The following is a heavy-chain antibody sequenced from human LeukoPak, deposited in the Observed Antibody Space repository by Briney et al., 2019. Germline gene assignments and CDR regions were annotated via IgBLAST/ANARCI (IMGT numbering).Heavy chain of an antibody. CDR1: GFTFSIYA. CDR2: ITSRGEST. V-gene: IGHV3-23*01. CDR3: ARDRPNYYGSNGHYYRRDGDY. Sequence: GGSLRLSCAASGFTFSIYAMSWVRQAPGKGLQWVSSITSRGESTWYVDSVKGRFTITRDNSENTLYLQMHSLRAEDTAVYYCARDRPNYYGSNGHYYRRDGDYWGRGTLVSVSS. D-gene: IGHD3-22*01. J-gene: IGHJ4*02.